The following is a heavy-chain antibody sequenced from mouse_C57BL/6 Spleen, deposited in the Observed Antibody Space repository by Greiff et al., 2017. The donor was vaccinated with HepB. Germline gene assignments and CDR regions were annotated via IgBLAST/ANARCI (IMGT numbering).Heavy chain of an antibody. V-gene: IGHV1-64*01. CDR1: GYTFTSYW. CDR2: IHPNSGST. D-gene: IGHD1-1*01. J-gene: IGHJ1*03. CDR3: ARLVITTVVDWYFDV. Sequence: QVQLQQPGAELVKPGASVKLSCKASGYTFTSYWMHWVKQRPGQGLEWIGMIHPNSGSTNYNEKFKSKATLTVDKSSSTAYMQLSSLTSEDSAVYYCARLVITTVVDWYFDVWGTGTTVTVSS.